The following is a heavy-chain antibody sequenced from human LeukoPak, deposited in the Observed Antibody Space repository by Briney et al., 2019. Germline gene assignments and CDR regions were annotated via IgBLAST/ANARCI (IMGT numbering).Heavy chain of an antibody. Sequence: GGSLRLSCAASGFTFSSYAMHWVRQAPGKGLEWVAVISYDGSNKYYADSVKGRFTISRDNSKNTLYLQMNSQRAEDTAVYYCAREGYDFWSGYYEHFDYWGQGTLVTVSS. J-gene: IGHJ4*02. CDR1: GFTFSSYA. V-gene: IGHV3-30-3*01. CDR3: AREGYDFWSGYYEHFDY. D-gene: IGHD3-3*01. CDR2: ISYDGSNK.